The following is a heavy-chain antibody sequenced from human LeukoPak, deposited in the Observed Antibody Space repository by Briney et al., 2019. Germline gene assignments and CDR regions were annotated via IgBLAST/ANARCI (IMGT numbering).Heavy chain of an antibody. CDR1: GYPFSSYA. CDR3: AKAYDSSGYYSTADY. V-gene: IGHV3-23*01. J-gene: IGHJ4*02. Sequence: GGSLRLSCAASGYPFSSYAMSWVRQAPGKGLEWVSAISGSGGSTYYADSVKGRFTISRDSSKNTLYLQMNSLRAEDTAVYYCAKAYDSSGYYSTADYWGQGTLVSVSS. D-gene: IGHD3-22*01. CDR2: ISGSGGST.